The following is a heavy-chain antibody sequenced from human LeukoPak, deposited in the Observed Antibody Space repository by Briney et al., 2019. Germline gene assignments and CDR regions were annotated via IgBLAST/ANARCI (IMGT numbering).Heavy chain of an antibody. CDR1: GFTFSSYW. Sequence: PGGSLRLSCAASGFTFSSYWMSWVRQAPGKGLEWVSSISSSSSYIYYADSVKGRFTISRDNAKNSLYLQVNSLRAEDTAVYYCARDLGRDSSVGLSSDYWGQGTLVTVSS. CDR2: ISSSSSYI. D-gene: IGHD3-22*01. J-gene: IGHJ4*02. CDR3: ARDLGRDSSVGLSSDY. V-gene: IGHV3-21*01.